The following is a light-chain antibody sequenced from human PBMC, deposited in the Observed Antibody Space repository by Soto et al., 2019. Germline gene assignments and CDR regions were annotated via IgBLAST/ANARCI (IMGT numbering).Light chain of an antibody. CDR2: DTF. J-gene: IGKJ5*01. V-gene: IGKV3-11*01. CDR1: QSVSTF. Sequence: EVVLTQSPATLSMSPVERVTLSCRASQSVSTFVAWYQHKPGQAPRPVIYDTFKRAPGVPDRFSGGGSGTDFSLTISSLEPEDFAVYYCQQRARWPMPFGQGTRLELK. CDR3: QQRARWPMP.